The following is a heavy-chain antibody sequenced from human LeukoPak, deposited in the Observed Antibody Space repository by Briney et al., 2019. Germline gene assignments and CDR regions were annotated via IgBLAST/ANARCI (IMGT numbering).Heavy chain of an antibody. Sequence: GESLKISCKGSGYSFTSYWISWVRQMPGKGLEWMGRIDPSDSYTNYSPSFQGYVTISADKSISTAYLQWSSLKASDTAMYYCARATVTTTALIDYWGQGTLVTASS. J-gene: IGHJ4*02. D-gene: IGHD4-17*01. CDR3: ARATVTTTALIDY. CDR1: GYSFTSYW. CDR2: IDPSDSYT. V-gene: IGHV5-10-1*01.